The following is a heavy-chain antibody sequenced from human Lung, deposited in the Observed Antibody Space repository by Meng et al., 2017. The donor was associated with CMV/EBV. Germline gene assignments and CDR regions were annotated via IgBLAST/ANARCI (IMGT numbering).Heavy chain of an antibody. Sequence: SGPXSLXCNISGDSMVDFYWTWIRKPPGKGLEGVGSVCHTGDTKYNSSLKGRLTLSVDTSRKQVSLRLVSLNTVDTATYNSARGRSCVDGVCYEDHNYLGPWXQGTLVTVSS. J-gene: IGHJ5*02. CDR1: GDSMVDFY. CDR2: VCHTGDT. V-gene: IGHV4-59*01. D-gene: IGHD2/OR15-2a*01. CDR3: ARGRSCVDGVCYEDHNYLGP.